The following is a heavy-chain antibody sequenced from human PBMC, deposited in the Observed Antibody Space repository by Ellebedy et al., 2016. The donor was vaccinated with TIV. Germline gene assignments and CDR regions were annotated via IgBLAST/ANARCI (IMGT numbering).Heavy chain of an antibody. CDR2: IKQDGSEK. Sequence: GGSLRLSCAASGFSFRSYWMSWVRQAPGKGLEWVANIKQDGSEKYHVDSVRGRFTISRDNARNALYLQMNSLTAEDTAVYYCATDGSYGDYLSPTHAFVIWGQGTMVAVSS. CDR3: ATDGSYGDYLSPTHAFVI. D-gene: IGHD4-17*01. J-gene: IGHJ3*02. V-gene: IGHV3-7*01. CDR1: GFSFRSYW.